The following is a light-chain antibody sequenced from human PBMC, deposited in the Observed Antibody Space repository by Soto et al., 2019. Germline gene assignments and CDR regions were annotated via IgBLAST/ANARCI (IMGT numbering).Light chain of an antibody. Sequence: QSALTQPASVSGSPGQSITISWTGTSSDVGGYIYVSWYQQHPGKAPKLMIYEVSNRPSGVSNRFSGSKSGNSASLTISGLQAEDEADYYCSSYTSSSTVVFGTGTKLTVL. CDR2: EVS. V-gene: IGLV2-14*01. J-gene: IGLJ1*01. CDR1: SSDVGGYIY. CDR3: SSYTSSSTVV.